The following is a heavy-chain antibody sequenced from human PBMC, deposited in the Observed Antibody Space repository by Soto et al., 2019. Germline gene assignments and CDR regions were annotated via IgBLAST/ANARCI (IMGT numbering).Heavy chain of an antibody. V-gene: IGHV4-39*01. J-gene: IGHJ4*02. CDR3: ARLHGVAAAGTD. D-gene: IGHD6-13*01. Sequence: SETLSLTCTVSGGSISSSSFYWGWIRQPPGKGLEWIGSIYYSGSTYYNPSLKSRVTISVDTSKNQFSLKLSSVTAADTAVCYCARLHGVAAAGTDWGQGTLVTVSS. CDR1: GGSISSSSFY. CDR2: IYYSGST.